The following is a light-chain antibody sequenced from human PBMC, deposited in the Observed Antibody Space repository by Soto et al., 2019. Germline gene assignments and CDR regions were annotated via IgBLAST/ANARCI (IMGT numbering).Light chain of an antibody. V-gene: IGKV3-11*01. Sequence: ETVLTQSPATLSLSPGDRATLSCRASQSITTYLAWYQQKTGQAPKLLFYDASNRATGIPARFSASGSGTDFTLTISSLEPEDSAVYCCQQRSSWWTFGQGTKVEIK. CDR3: QQRSSWWT. J-gene: IGKJ1*01. CDR2: DAS. CDR1: QSITTY.